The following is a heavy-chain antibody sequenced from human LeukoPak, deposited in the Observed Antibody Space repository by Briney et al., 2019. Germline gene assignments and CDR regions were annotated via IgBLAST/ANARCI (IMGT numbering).Heavy chain of an antibody. J-gene: IGHJ6*03. CDR1: GYTFNDYY. CDR2: INPDSGGT. D-gene: IGHD5-12*01. V-gene: IGHV1-2*02. Sequence: ASVKVSCKASGYTFNDYYMHWVRQAPGQGLEWMGRINPDSGGTDYAQKFQGRVTMTRDTSISTAYMDLSRLRSDDTAVYYCARGVATTNLPQYYYYMDVWGKGTTVTVSS. CDR3: ARGVATTNLPQYYYYMDV.